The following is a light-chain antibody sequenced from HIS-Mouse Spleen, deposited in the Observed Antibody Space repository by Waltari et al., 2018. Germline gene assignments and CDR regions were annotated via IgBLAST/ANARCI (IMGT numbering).Light chain of an antibody. CDR2: EDS. Sequence: SCELTQPPSVSVSPGQTARITCSGDALPKKYAYWYQQKSGQAPVLVIYEDSKRPSGIPEGFSGSSSGTMATLTISGAQVEDEADYYCYSTDSSGNHRVFGGGTKLTVL. J-gene: IGLJ2*01. CDR3: YSTDSSGNHRV. V-gene: IGLV3-10*01. CDR1: ALPKKY.